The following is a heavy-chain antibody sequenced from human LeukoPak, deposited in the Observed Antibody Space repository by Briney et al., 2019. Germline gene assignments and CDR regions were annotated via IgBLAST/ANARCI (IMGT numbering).Heavy chain of an antibody. CDR1: EFTFSSYW. CDR2: ISGSGGST. Sequence: GGSLRLSCTASEFTFSSYWMHWVRQAPGKGLEWVSVISGSGGSTYYADSVKGRFTISRDNSKNTLYLQMNSLRADDTAVYYCAKGKQDLLKALDDWGQGTLVTVSS. D-gene: IGHD2-15*01. J-gene: IGHJ4*02. CDR3: AKGKQDLLKALDD. V-gene: IGHV3-23*01.